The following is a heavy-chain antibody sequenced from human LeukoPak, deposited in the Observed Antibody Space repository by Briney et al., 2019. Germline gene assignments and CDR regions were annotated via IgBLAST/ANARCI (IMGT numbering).Heavy chain of an antibody. CDR2: IYHSGST. V-gene: IGHV4-38-2*01. D-gene: IGHD2-2*01. Sequence: SETLSLTCAVSGYSISSGYYWGWIRQPPGKGLEWIGSIYHSGSTYYNPSLKSRVTISVDTSKNQFSLKLSSVTAADTAVYYCARLVVVPAALAFDYWGQGTLVTVS. CDR3: ARLVVVPAALAFDY. J-gene: IGHJ4*02. CDR1: GYSISSGYY.